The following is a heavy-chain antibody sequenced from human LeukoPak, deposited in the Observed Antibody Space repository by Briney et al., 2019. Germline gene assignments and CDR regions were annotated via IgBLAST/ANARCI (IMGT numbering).Heavy chain of an antibody. J-gene: IGHJ4*02. CDR3: ARESLPAFCDSSGYSLDY. D-gene: IGHD3-22*01. V-gene: IGHV3-30*04. Sequence: GGSLRLSCAASGFTFSSYAMHWVRQAPGKGLEWVAVISYDGSNKYYADSVKGRFTISRDNSKNTLYLQMNSLRAEDTAVYYCARESLPAFCDSSGYSLDYWGQGTLVTVSS. CDR1: GFTFSSYA. CDR2: ISYDGSNK.